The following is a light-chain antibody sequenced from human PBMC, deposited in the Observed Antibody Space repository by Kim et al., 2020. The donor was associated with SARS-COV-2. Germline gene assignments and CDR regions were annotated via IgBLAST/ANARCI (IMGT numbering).Light chain of an antibody. Sequence: TGKPPGTPCTGSIWGAKLCSWHQPEPGQPPVVFISQDNQRPSGIPGRFPGSNSGNTATLTISGTQAMDEADYYCQAWASSTHNYVFGAGTKVTVL. CDR1: IWGAKL. J-gene: IGLJ1*01. CDR2: QDN. V-gene: IGLV3-1*01. CDR3: QAWASSTHNYV.